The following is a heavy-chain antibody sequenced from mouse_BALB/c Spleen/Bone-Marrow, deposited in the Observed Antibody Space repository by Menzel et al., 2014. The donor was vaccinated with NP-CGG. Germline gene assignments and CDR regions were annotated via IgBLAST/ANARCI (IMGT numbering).Heavy chain of an antibody. CDR3: ARPYDFGAWFAY. CDR2: ISSGGSYT. Sequence: EVKLMESGGDLVKPGGSLKLSCAASGFTFSSYGMSWVRPTPDKRLEWVATISSGGSYTYYPDSVKGRFTISRDNAKNTLYLQVSSLKSEDTAMYYCARPYDFGAWFAYWGQGTLVTVSA. V-gene: IGHV5-6*01. D-gene: IGHD2-4*01. CDR1: GFTFSSYG. J-gene: IGHJ3*01.